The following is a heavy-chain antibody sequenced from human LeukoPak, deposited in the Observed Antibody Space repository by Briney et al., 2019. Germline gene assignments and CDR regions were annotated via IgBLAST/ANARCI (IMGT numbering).Heavy chain of an antibody. J-gene: IGHJ6*04. CDR1: GFTFSNYG. CDR2: MSYDGSNK. D-gene: IGHD2-15*01. CDR3: AKDGNIVVVVAATRGMDV. V-gene: IGHV3-30*18. Sequence: GGSLRLSCAASGFTFSNYGMHWVRQAPGKGLEWVAVMSYDGSNKYYADSAKGRFTISRDNSKNTLYLQMNSLRAEDTAVYYCAKDGNIVVVVAATRGMDVWGKGTTVTVSS.